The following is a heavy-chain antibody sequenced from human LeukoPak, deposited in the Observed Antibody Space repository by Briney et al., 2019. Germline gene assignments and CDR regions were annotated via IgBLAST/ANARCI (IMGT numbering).Heavy chain of an antibody. CDR3: ARHLTPIEPFDY. CDR1: GGSLSGHY. Sequence: PSETLSLTCAVYGGSLSGHYWSWIRQPPGKGLEWLGEINQSGSIKYSPSLRSRVTMSVDTSKDQFSLKLRSVTAADTAVYCCARHLTPIEPFDYWGQGTLVTVSS. V-gene: IGHV4-34*01. J-gene: IGHJ4*02. CDR2: INQSGSI. D-gene: IGHD1-14*01.